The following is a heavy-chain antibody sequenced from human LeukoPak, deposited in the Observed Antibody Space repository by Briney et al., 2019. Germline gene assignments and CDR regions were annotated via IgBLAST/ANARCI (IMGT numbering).Heavy chain of an antibody. J-gene: IGHJ5*02. CDR2: IYTSGST. CDR1: GCSISSYY. CDR3: ARDEYSSLFDP. D-gene: IGHD6-6*01. V-gene: IGHV4-4*07. Sequence: SETLSLTCTVSGCSISSYYWSWIRQPPGKGLEWIGRIYTSGSTNYNPSLKSRVTMSVDTSKNQFSLKLSSVTAADTAVYYCARDEYSSLFDPWGRGTLVTVSS.